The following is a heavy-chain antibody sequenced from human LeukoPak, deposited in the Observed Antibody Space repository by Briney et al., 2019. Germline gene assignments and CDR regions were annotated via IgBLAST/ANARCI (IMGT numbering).Heavy chain of an antibody. V-gene: IGHV3-7*01. CDR2: IKQDRSEK. J-gene: IGHJ5*02. Sequence: GGSLRLSCAASGFTFSNYWMSWVRQAPGKGLEWVANIKQDRSEKYYVDSVKGRFTISRDNAKNSLYLQMNSLRAEDTAVYYCARILPAMVRGVITNNWFDPWGQGTLVTVSS. CDR1: GFTFSNYW. D-gene: IGHD3-10*01. CDR3: ARILPAMVRGVITNNWFDP.